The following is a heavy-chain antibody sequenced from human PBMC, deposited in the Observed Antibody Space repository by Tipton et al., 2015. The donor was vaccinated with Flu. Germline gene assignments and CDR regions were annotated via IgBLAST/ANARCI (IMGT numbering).Heavy chain of an antibody. Sequence: TLSLTCSVSGDSVRNSNYYWGWIRQPPGKGLEWIGNTFHSENTYLNPSLKSRVTISIDTSKNQFSLKLSSVTAADTAVYYCARRDYSNYVSDPKSWFDPWGQGTLVAVSS. CDR2: TFHSENT. V-gene: IGHV4-39*07. CDR1: GDSVRNSNYY. D-gene: IGHD4-11*01. CDR3: ARRDYSNYVSDPKSWFDP. J-gene: IGHJ5*02.